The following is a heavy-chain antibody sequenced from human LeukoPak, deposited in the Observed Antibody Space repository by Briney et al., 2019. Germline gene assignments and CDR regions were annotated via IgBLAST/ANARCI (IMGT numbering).Heavy chain of an antibody. Sequence: SETLSLTCAVYRGSFSGYYRSWICQPQGKGLEWIGEINHTGSTNYNPSLKSRVTISVDTSKNQFSLKLSSVTAADTAVYYCARGSRYCSGGICFVGRPPLDYWGQGTLVTVSS. D-gene: IGHD2-15*01. CDR2: INHTGST. J-gene: IGHJ4*02. V-gene: IGHV4-34*01. CDR1: RGSFSGYY. CDR3: ARGSRYCSGGICFVGRPPLDY.